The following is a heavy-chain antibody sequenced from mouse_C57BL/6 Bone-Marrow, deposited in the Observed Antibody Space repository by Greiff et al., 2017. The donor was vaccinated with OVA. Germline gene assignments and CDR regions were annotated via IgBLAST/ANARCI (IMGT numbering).Heavy chain of an antibody. V-gene: IGHV1-26*01. D-gene: IGHD2-2*01. CDR2: INPNNGGT. CDR3: ARGYGYDRFAY. CDR1: GYTFTDYY. J-gene: IGHJ3*01. Sequence: VQLQQSGPELVKPGASVKISCKASGYTFTDYYMNWVKQSHGKSLEWIGDINPNNGGTSYNQKFKGKATLTVDKSSSTAYMELRSLTSEDSAVYYCARGYGYDRFAYWGQGTLVTVSA.